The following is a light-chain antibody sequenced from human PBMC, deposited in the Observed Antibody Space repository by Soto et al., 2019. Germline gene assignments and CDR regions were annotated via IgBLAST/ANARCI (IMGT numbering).Light chain of an antibody. CDR3: CSYAGGSWV. V-gene: IGLV2-11*01. J-gene: IGLJ3*02. CDR2: DVT. CDR1: NSDVGYYNY. Sequence: QSVLTQPRSVSGSPGQSVTISCTGSNSDVGYYNYVSWYQQHPGKAPKLIIYDVTKRPSGVPDRFSGSKSGSTASLTISGLQTEDESDYYCCSYAGGSWVFGGGTQLTVL.